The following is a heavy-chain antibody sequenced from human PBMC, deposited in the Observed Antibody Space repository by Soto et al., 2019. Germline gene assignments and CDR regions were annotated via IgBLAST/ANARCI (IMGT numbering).Heavy chain of an antibody. Sequence: QVPLVQSGAEVKKPGSSMKVSCEASGGTSTIYTITWVRQAPGRGLEWMGRIVPLLGVTNYARNFQGRVTINADTSTGTVYMELSSLRFEDTAVYYCATEKYGAGRVGVYFWGQGTQVTVSS. D-gene: IGHD1-26*01. V-gene: IGHV1-69*08. CDR1: GGTSTIYT. J-gene: IGHJ4*02. CDR2: IVPLLGVT. CDR3: ATEKYGAGRVGVYF.